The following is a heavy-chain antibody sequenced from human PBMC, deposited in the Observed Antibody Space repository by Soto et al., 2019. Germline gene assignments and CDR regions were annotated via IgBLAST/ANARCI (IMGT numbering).Heavy chain of an antibody. CDR2: IGDSGGSA. CDR1: GFTFSSYA. CDR3: GKDSRPIDY. V-gene: IGHV3-23*01. Sequence: GGSLRLSCAASGFTFSSYAMSWVRQAPGKGLEWISSIGDSGGSAYHADSVKGRFTISRDNSKNTLYLQMNSLRAEDTAIYYCGKDSRPIDYWGQGTLVTVSS. J-gene: IGHJ4*02.